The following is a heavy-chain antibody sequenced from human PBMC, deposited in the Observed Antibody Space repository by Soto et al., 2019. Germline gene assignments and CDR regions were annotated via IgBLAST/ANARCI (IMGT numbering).Heavy chain of an antibody. Sequence: QVQLVQSGAEEKKPGASVKVSCKASGYTFTSYAMHWVRQAPGQRLEWMGWINAGNGNTKYSQKFKGRVTITRDTSASTDYVELSSLRSEDTAVYYWARDPSYYGMDVWGQGTTVTVSS. CDR3: ARDPSYYGMDV. V-gene: IGHV1-3*05. CDR1: GYTFTSYA. J-gene: IGHJ6*02. CDR2: INAGNGNT.